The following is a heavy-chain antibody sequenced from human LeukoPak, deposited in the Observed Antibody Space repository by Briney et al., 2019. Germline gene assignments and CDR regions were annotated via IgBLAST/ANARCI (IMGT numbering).Heavy chain of an antibody. V-gene: IGHV3-23*01. CDR1: GFTFSSYA. CDR3: ARDPYYYDSSGYLVY. Sequence: PGGSLRLSCAASGFTFSSYAMSWVRQAPGKGLEWVSAISGSGGSTYYADSVKGRFTISRDNSKNTLYLQMNSLRAEDTAVYYCARDPYYYDSSGYLVYWGQGTLVTVSS. CDR2: ISGSGGST. D-gene: IGHD3-22*01. J-gene: IGHJ4*02.